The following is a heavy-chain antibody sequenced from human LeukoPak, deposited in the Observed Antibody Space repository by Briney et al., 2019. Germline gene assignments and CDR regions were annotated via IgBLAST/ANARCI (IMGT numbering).Heavy chain of an antibody. D-gene: IGHD3-22*01. CDR1: GFTFSNAW. V-gene: IGHV3-15*01. CDR2: IKSKTDGGTT. Sequence: GGSLRLSCAASGFTFSNAWMSWVRQAPGKGLEWVGRIKSKTDGGTTDYAAPVKGRFTISRDDSKNTLYLQMNSLKTEDTAVYYCTTEGTDYYDSSGYYLFDYWGQGTLVTVSS. CDR3: TTEGTDYYDSSGYYLFDY. J-gene: IGHJ4*02.